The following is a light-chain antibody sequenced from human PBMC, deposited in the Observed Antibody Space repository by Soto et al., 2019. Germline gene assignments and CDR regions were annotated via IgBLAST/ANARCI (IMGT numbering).Light chain of an antibody. V-gene: IGLV2-8*01. J-gene: IGLJ2*01. CDR2: DVS. Sequence: ALTQPPSASGSPGQSVAISCTGTSSDLGTYNWVSWYLQHPGKAPQLLIYDVSTRPSGVSNRFSGSKSGNTASLTISGLQAEDEADYFCSLSAGGDNVIFGGGTKLTVL. CDR3: SLSAGGDNVI. CDR1: SSDLGTYNW.